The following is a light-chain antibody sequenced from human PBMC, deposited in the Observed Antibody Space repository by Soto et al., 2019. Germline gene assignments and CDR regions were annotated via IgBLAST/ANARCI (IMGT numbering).Light chain of an antibody. V-gene: IGKV1-39*01. Sequence: DIQMTQSPSSLSASLGDRVTITCQASQDISNYLNWYQQKPGKAPKLLIDFASSLQSGVPSRFSGSGSGTDFTLTISSLQPEDFATYYCQQGHSNPITLGQGTRLEIK. CDR1: QDISNY. CDR3: QQGHSNPIT. CDR2: FAS. J-gene: IGKJ5*01.